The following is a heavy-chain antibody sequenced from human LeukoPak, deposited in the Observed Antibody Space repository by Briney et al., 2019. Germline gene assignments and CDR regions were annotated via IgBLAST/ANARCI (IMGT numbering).Heavy chain of an antibody. CDR1: GFTFSRFS. V-gene: IGHV3-48*01. CDR3: ARHGGYSYGSGAFDI. Sequence: PGGSLRLSCAASGFTFSRFSMNWVRQAPGKGLEWVSYISGSSTTIYYADSVKGRFTISRDNGKNSMFLQMNSLRAEDTAVYYCARHGGYSYGSGAFDIWGQGTMVTVSS. D-gene: IGHD5-18*01. J-gene: IGHJ3*02. CDR2: ISGSSTTI.